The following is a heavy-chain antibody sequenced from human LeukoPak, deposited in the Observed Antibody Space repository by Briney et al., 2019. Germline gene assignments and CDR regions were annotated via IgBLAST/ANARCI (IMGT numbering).Heavy chain of an antibody. CDR3: AREILEPGKTHDY. D-gene: IGHD1-1*01. Sequence: GGSLRLSCAASGFTFSSYEMNWVRQAPGKGLEWVSYINSSGSTIYYADSVKGRFTISRDNAKNSLYLQMDSLRAEDTAMYYCAREILEPGKTHDYWGQGTLVTVSS. CDR2: INSSGSTI. J-gene: IGHJ4*02. V-gene: IGHV3-48*03. CDR1: GFTFSSYE.